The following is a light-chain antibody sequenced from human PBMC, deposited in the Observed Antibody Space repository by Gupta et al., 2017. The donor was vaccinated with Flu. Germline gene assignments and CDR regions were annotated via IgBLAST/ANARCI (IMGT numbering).Light chain of an antibody. Sequence: SVTISCTGSSSDIDNYNYVSWYQQHPGKAPKLMIYEVDKRPSGVPDRFSGSKPGNTASLTVSGLQAEDEADYYCSSYAGSNNLLFGGGTKLTVL. CDR2: EVD. V-gene: IGLV2-8*01. CDR1: SSDIDNYNY. CDR3: SSYAGSNNLL. J-gene: IGLJ2*01.